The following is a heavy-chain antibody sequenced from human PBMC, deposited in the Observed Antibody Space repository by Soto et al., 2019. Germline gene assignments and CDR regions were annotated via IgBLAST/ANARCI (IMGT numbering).Heavy chain of an antibody. J-gene: IGHJ4*02. CDR3: ASGYYDFWSGYHPRY. CDR1: GITFSDYY. D-gene: IGHD3-3*01. V-gene: IGHV3-11*01. CDR2: ISSSGSTI. Sequence: PGGSLRLSCAASGITFSDYYVSWIRQAPGKGLEWVSYISSSGSTIHYADSVKGRFTISRDFAKNSLYLQMSSLRAEDTAVYYCASGYYDFWSGYHPRYWGQGTLVTVSS.